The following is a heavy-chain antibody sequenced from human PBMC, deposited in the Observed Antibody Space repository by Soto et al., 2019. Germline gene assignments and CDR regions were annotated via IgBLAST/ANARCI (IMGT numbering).Heavy chain of an antibody. CDR2: ISYDGSNK. J-gene: IGHJ4*02. Sequence: QVQLVESGGGVVQPGRSLRLSCAASGFTFSSYGMHWVRQAPGKGLEWVAVISYDGSNKYYADSVKGRFTISRDNSKNTLYLQMNSLRAEDTAVYYCAKDVVGYDFWSGPFDSWGQGTLVTVSS. CDR3: AKDVVGYDFWSGPFDS. D-gene: IGHD3-3*01. V-gene: IGHV3-30*18. CDR1: GFTFSSYG.